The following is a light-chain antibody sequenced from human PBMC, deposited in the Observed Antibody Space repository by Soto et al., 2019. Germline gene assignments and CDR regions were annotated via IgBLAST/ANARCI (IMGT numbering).Light chain of an antibody. V-gene: IGLV2-8*01. CDR2: EVN. CDR1: TSDVGGYNY. CDR3: SSHAGSKNFIL. Sequence: QSALTQPPSASGSPGQSVTISCTGTTSDVGGYNYVSWYQLHPGKVPKLIISEVNKRPSGVPDRFSGSKSGSTASLTVSGLQAEDEADYFCSSHAGSKNFILFGGGTKLTVL. J-gene: IGLJ2*01.